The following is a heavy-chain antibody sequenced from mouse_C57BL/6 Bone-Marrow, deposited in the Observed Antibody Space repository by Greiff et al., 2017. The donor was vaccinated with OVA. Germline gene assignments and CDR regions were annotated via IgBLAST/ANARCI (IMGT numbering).Heavy chain of an antibody. CDR1: GFTFSDYG. CDR2: ISSGSSTI. V-gene: IGHV5-17*01. D-gene: IGHD2-4*01. CDR3: ARPGDYDGFAY. Sequence: EVQLVESGGGLVKPGGSLKLSCAASGFTFSDYGMHWVRQAPEKGLEWVAYISSGSSTIYYADTVKGRFTISRDNAKNTLFLQMTRLRSEDTAMYYCARPGDYDGFAYWGQGTLVTVSA. J-gene: IGHJ3*01.